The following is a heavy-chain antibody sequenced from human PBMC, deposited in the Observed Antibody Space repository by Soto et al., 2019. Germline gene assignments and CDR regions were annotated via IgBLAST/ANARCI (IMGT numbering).Heavy chain of an antibody. Sequence: TGGLRRLSCAAGGVTCSGCAMHWVSQASGKGLEWVGRIRSKANSYATAYAASVKGRFTISRDDSKNTAYLQMNSLKTEDTAVYYCTTDSSGSNYWGQGTLVTVSS. CDR1: GVTCSGCA. CDR3: TTDSSGSNY. D-gene: IGHD3-22*01. V-gene: IGHV3-73*01. J-gene: IGHJ4*02. CDR2: IRSKANSYAT.